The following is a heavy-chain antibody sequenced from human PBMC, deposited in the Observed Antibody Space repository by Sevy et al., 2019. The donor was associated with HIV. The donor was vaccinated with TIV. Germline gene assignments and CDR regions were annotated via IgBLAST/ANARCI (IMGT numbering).Heavy chain of an antibody. CDR2: IRSKANSYAT. Sequence: LRLSCAASGFTFSGSAMHWVRQASGKGLEWVGRIRSKANSYATAYAASVKGRFTISRDDSKNTAYLQMNSLKTEHTAVYYCTRLPNFPPNYGMDVWGQGTTVTVSS. J-gene: IGHJ6*02. V-gene: IGHV3-73*01. D-gene: IGHD7-27*01. CDR1: GFTFSGSA. CDR3: TRLPNFPPNYGMDV.